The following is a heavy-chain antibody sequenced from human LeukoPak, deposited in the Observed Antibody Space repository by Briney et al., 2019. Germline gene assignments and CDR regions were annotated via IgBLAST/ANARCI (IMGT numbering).Heavy chain of an antibody. J-gene: IGHJ4*02. CDR2: ISGSGGYT. D-gene: IGHD3-10*01. V-gene: IGHV3-23*01. Sequence: GGTLRLSCAASGFTFSSYGMSWVRQAPGKGLEWVSAISGSGGYTYYADSVKGRFTISRDNSKNTLYLQMNSLRAEDTAVYYCAKGGPLYYYGSGSYSGEDYWGQGTLVTVSS. CDR3: AKGGPLYYYGSGSYSGEDY. CDR1: GFTFSSYG.